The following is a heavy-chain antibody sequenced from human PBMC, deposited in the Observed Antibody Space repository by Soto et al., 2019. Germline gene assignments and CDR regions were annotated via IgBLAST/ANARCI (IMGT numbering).Heavy chain of an antibody. V-gene: IGHV3-13*01. CDR2: IGTAGDT. Sequence: PGGSLRLSCAASGFTFSSYDMHWVRQATGKGLEWVSAIGTAGDTYYPGSVKGRFTISRENAKNSLYLQMNSLRAEDTAVYYCARSGYSSSWYQAKIYYFDYWGQGTLVTVSS. J-gene: IGHJ4*02. CDR3: ARSGYSSSWYQAKIYYFDY. D-gene: IGHD6-13*01. CDR1: GFTFSSYD.